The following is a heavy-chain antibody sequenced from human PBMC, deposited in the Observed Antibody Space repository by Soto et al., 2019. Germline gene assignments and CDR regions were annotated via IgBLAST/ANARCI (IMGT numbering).Heavy chain of an antibody. D-gene: IGHD3-10*01. CDR1: GYYVSSNDYY. J-gene: IGHJ3*02. CDR3: ARDALPPALWFGEGGAFDI. CDR2: IYYSGST. Sequence: SETLSLTCPVSGYYVSSNDYYWSWIRQPPGKGLEWIGYIYYSGSTNYNPSLKSRVTISVDKSKNHFSLKVNSVTAADTAVYYCARDALPPALWFGEGGAFDIWGQGTMVTVSS. V-gene: IGHV4-61*03.